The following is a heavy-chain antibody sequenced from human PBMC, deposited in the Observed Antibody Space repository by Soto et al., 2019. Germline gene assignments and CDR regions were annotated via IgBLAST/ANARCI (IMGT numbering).Heavy chain of an antibody. CDR1: GGSISSYY. Sequence: SETLSLTCTVSGGSISSYYWSRIRQPPGKGLEWIGYIYYSGSTNYNPSLKSRVTISVDTSKNRFSLKLSSVTAADTAVYYCALSGYDELGGYFDYWGQGTLVTVSS. CDR2: IYYSGST. V-gene: IGHV4-59*08. J-gene: IGHJ4*02. D-gene: IGHD5-12*01. CDR3: ALSGYDELGGYFDY.